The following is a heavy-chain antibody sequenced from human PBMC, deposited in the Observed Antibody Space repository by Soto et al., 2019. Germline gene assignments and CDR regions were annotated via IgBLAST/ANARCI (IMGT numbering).Heavy chain of an antibody. J-gene: IGHJ6*02. CDR1: GFTFSFYA. Sequence: PGGSLRLSCAASGFTFSFYAMHWVRQAPGKGLEWVAVISYNGRNKHYVDSVKGRFTISRDNSQDTLYLQMDSLRPDDTAVYYCARDGNGSGSYYYYGMDVWGQGTTVTVSS. D-gene: IGHD3-10*01. CDR3: ARDGNGSGSYYYYGMDV. CDR2: ISYNGRNK. V-gene: IGHV3-30*04.